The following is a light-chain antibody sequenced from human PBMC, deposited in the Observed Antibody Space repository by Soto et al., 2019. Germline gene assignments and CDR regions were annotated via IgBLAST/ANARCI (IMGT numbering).Light chain of an antibody. J-gene: IGKJ3*01. CDR2: KAS. Sequence: DIQMTQSPSTLSASVGDRVTITCRASQSISSWLAWYQQKPGKAPKLLIYKASSLESGVPSRFSGSGSGTVFTLTISSLQPDDFATYYCQQYNSPFTFGPGTKVDIK. CDR1: QSISSW. CDR3: QQYNSPFT. V-gene: IGKV1-5*03.